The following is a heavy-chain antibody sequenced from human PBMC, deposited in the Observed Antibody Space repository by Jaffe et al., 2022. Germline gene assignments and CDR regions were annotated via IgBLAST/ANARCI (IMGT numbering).Heavy chain of an antibody. D-gene: IGHD5-12*01. Sequence: EVQLVESGGGLVQPGGSLRLSCAASGFTFSSYEMNWVRQAPGKGLEWVSYISSSGSTIYYADSVKGRFTISRDNAKNSLYLQMNSLRAEDTAVYYCARDGDIVATPWSVAFDIWGQGTMVTVSS. CDR3: ARDGDIVATPWSVAFDI. V-gene: IGHV3-48*03. J-gene: IGHJ3*02. CDR1: GFTFSSYE. CDR2: ISSSGSTI.